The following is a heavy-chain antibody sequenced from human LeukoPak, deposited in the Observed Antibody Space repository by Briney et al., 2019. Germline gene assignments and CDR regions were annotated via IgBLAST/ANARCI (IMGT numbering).Heavy chain of an antibody. D-gene: IGHD3-22*01. CDR3: AKAGVRYFDSSGLYAFDF. CDR1: GGSISSTGYC. V-gene: IGHV4-39*01. Sequence: SETLSLTCAVSGGSISSTGYCWARIRKPPGKGLEWIGTIYYRGSTYHNTSLKSRITMSVDTSRNQFSLKLSTGDSADTAVYYCAKAGVRYFDSSGLYAFDFWGQGTTVTVSS. CDR2: IYYRGST. J-gene: IGHJ3*01.